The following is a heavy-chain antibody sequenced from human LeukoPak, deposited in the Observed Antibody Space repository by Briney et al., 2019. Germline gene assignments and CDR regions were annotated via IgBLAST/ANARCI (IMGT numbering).Heavy chain of an antibody. Sequence: PSETLSLTCALYGGSFSSYSWSWTWIRQTPEKGLEWIGEIIEKGNANYNPSLKSRVTIDLDTSKNQFSLKVTSVTAADTAVYYCARDAWSAYGHNYFQHWGQGTLVTVSS. D-gene: IGHD5-24*01. CDR2: IIEKGNA. CDR1: GGSFSSYS. J-gene: IGHJ1*01. V-gene: IGHV4-34*12. CDR3: ARDAWSAYGHNYFQH.